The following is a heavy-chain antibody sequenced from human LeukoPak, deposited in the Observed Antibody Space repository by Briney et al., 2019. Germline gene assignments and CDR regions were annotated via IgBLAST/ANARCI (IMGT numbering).Heavy chain of an antibody. J-gene: IGHJ4*02. CDR1: GFTFSSYS. Sequence: PGGSRRLSCAASGFTFSSYSMNWVRQAPGKGLEWVSYISSSSSTIYYADSVRGRFTISRDNAKNSLSLQVNSLRAEDTAVYYCARSPNTEFDYWGQGTLVTVSS. V-gene: IGHV3-48*04. CDR2: ISSSSSTI. CDR3: ARSPNTEFDY.